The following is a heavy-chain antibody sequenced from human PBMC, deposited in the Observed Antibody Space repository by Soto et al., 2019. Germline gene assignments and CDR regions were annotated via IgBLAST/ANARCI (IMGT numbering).Heavy chain of an antibody. V-gene: IGHV4-4*07. CDR1: GASITSHY. J-gene: IGHJ6*02. D-gene: IGHD6-6*01. CDR2: VYARGAT. Sequence: KTSETLSLTCSVSGASITSHYWNWIRQSAGEGLQWIGRVYARGATNSNPSLKSRVTISGDTSKNQFSLKLTSVTAADTAVYYCARSSGDDFFYYGMDVWGQGTTVTSP. CDR3: ARSSGDDFFYYGMDV.